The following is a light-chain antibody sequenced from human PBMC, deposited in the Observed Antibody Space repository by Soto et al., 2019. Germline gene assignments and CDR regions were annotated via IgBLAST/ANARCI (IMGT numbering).Light chain of an antibody. V-gene: IGKV1-39*01. Sequence: DIQMTQSPSSLSASVGDRVTITCRATQSISNYLNWYQQKPGKAPRLLIYAASSLQSGVPSRFSGSGSGTDFTLTISSLHPEDFAVYYCQQYDSYPLTFGGGTKVDI. J-gene: IGKJ4*01. CDR3: QQYDSYPLT. CDR2: AAS. CDR1: QSISNY.